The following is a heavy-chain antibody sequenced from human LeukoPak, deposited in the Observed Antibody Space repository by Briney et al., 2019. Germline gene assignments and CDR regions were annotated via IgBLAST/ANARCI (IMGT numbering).Heavy chain of an antibody. D-gene: IGHD3-22*01. CDR3: ARETYYYDTSRPNYYGVDV. J-gene: IGHJ6*02. V-gene: IGHV4-31*03. CDR2: IYHSGST. CDR1: GASISSGGYY. Sequence: SETLSLACTVSGASISSGGYYWTWIRQHPGKGLEWIGYIYHSGSTYYNPSLKSRVTISADTSKNQFSLKLSSVTAADTAVYYCARETYYYDTSRPNYYGVDVWGQGTTVTVSS.